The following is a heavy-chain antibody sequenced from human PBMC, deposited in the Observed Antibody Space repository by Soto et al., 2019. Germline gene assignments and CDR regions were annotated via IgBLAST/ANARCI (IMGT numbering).Heavy chain of an antibody. CDR1: DVSITNFF. D-gene: IGHD1-26*01. Sequence: QVYLQESGPGLVKSSETLSLTCSISDVSITNFFWSWIRQPPGKGLEWLGYVDDSGSTSRNPSVKSRVTITIGTSKKQSSLSLTSLTAADTAVYYCARGGWEPDAFDMWGQGTTVVVSS. J-gene: IGHJ3*02. V-gene: IGHV4-59*08. CDR3: ARGGWEPDAFDM. CDR2: VDDSGST.